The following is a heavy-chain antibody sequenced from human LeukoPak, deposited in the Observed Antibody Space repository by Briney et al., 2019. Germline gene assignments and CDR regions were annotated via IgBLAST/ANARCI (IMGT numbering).Heavy chain of an antibody. D-gene: IGHD6-13*01. CDR3: ARVGHLPAAGTYDY. V-gene: IGHV4-59*08. CDR2: IFYSGSP. CDR1: GCSISSYY. J-gene: IGHJ4*02. Sequence: SETLSLTCTVSGCSISSYYWSWIRQPPGKGLEWIGNIFYSGSPNYNPSLKSRVTTSFDTSKNQFSLKLSFVTAADTAVYYCARVGHLPAAGTYDYWGQGTLVTVSS.